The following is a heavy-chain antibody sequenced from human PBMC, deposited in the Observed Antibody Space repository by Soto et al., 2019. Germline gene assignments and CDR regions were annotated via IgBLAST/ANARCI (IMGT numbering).Heavy chain of an antibody. CDR3: ARSGLPDPVVVVGHTPFDP. J-gene: IGHJ5*02. Sequence: QVQLVQSGAEVKKPGASVKVSCKASGYTFTNYDITGVRQAPGQGLGGLGWFSAYNGDTNYAQKLQGRVTMTTDTSTSTAYMELRSLRSDDTAVYYCARSGLPDPVVVVGHTPFDPWGQGTLVTVSS. V-gene: IGHV1-18*01. CDR1: GYTFTNYD. D-gene: IGHD2-15*01. CDR2: FSAYNGDT.